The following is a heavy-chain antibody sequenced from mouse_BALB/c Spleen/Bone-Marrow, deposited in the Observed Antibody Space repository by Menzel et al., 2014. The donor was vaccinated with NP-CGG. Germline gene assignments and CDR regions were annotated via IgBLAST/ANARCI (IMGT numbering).Heavy chain of an antibody. Sequence: EVQLQQSGGGLVQPGRSLKLSCAASGFDFSGFWMGWVRQAPGKGLEWIGEINPDSSTINCTPSLKDRFIISRDNAKNTLYLQMSKVRSEDTALYYCARLGYYGGFAYWGQGTLVTVSA. V-gene: IGHV4-1*02. D-gene: IGHD2-3*01. CDR2: INPDSSTI. CDR3: ARLGYYGGFAY. CDR1: GFDFSGFW. J-gene: IGHJ3*01.